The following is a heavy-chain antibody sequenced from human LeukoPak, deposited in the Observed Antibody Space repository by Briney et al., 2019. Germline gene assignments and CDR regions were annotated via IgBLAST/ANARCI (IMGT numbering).Heavy chain of an antibody. CDR2: IYYSGST. J-gene: IGHJ3*02. V-gene: IGHV4-39*01. CDR1: GGPISSSSYY. Sequence: SETLSLTCTVSGGPISSSSYYWGWVRQPPGKGLEWIGSIYYSGSTYYNPSLKSRVTISVDTSKNQFSLKLSSVTAADTAVYYCARPYVWGNAFDIWGQGTMVTVSS. CDR3: ARPYVWGNAFDI. D-gene: IGHD3-16*01.